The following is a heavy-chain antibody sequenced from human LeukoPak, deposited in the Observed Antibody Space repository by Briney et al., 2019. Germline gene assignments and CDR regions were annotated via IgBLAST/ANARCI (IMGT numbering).Heavy chain of an antibody. D-gene: IGHD3-10*01. V-gene: IGHV3-64D*06. CDR2: ISSNGGST. J-gene: IGHJ4*02. CDR3: VKVGVLWFGELSYFDY. Sequence: GGSLRLSCSASGLTFSSYAMHWVRQAPGKGLEYVSAISSNGGSTYYADSVKGRFTISRDNSKNTLYLQMSSLRAEDTAVYYCVKVGVLWFGELSYFDYWGQGTLVTVSS. CDR1: GLTFSSYA.